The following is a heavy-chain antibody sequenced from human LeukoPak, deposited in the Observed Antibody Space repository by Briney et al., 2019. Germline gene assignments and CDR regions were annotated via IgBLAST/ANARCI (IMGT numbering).Heavy chain of an antibody. Sequence: GGSLRLSCAASGFTFSSYAMSWVRQAPGKGLEWVSVVSGSGGSTYYADSVKGRFTISRDNSKNTLYLQMNSLRAEDTAIYYCAKSTTSSGSSETPFDYWGQGTLVTVSS. D-gene: IGHD1-26*01. CDR1: GFTFSSYA. CDR3: AKSTTSSGSSETPFDY. J-gene: IGHJ4*02. V-gene: IGHV3-23*01. CDR2: VSGSGGST.